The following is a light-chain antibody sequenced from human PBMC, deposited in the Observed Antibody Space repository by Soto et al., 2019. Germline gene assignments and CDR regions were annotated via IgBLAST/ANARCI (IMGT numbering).Light chain of an antibody. V-gene: IGKV3-15*01. CDR3: QQYNNWPQT. CDR2: GAS. J-gene: IGKJ1*01. CDR1: QTINNN. Sequence: VMTQSPATRSVCPGEIATLAVRASQTINNNVAWYQLKDGQVPRLVIYGASTRATDIPARFSGSGSGTDFTLTISTLQSEDFAEYHCQQYNNWPQTFGQGTKVDIK.